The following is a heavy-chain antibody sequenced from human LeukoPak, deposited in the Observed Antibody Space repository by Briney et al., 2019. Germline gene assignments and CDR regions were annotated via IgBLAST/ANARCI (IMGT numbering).Heavy chain of an antibody. D-gene: IGHD3-22*01. J-gene: IGHJ4*02. Sequence: GGSLRLSCAASGFTFSDYYMSWIRQAPGKGLEWVSYISSSGNTIYYADSVKGRFTISRDNAKNSLYLQMNSLRAEDTAVYYCARRGAPGYYPFDYWGQGTLVTLSS. CDR2: ISSSGNTI. V-gene: IGHV3-11*01. CDR3: ARRGAPGYYPFDY. CDR1: GFTFSDYY.